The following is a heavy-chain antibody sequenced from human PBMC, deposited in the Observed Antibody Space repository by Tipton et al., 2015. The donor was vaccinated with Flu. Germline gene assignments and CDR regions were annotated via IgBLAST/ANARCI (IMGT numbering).Heavy chain of an antibody. CDR3: ARGPYYDPSKGVFDI. J-gene: IGHJ3*02. CDR2: ISISGTT. Sequence: LRLSCTVSGGSISSYYWSWIRQPAGKGLEWIGRISISGTTNYNTSLKSRVTLSVDTSKNQFSLNLSSVTAADTALYYCARGPYYDPSKGVFDIWGQGTMVTVS. V-gene: IGHV4-4*07. D-gene: IGHD3-22*01. CDR1: GGSISSYY.